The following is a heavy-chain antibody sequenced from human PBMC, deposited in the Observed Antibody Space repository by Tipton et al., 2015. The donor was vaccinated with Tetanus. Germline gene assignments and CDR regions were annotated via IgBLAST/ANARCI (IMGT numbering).Heavy chain of an antibody. CDR3: ARQGTSGNRRIDY. J-gene: IGHJ4*02. D-gene: IGHD1-1*01. CDR1: GYTFTSYW. V-gene: IGHV5-51*01. Sequence: QLVQSGAEVKKPGESLMVSCEASGYTFTSYWLGWVRQMPGEGLEWMGTVYLGDSDTRYSPSFRGQVTISADKSINTAYLEWRSLNASDTAMYFWARQGTSGNRRIDYWGQGTLVTVSS. CDR2: VYLGDSDT.